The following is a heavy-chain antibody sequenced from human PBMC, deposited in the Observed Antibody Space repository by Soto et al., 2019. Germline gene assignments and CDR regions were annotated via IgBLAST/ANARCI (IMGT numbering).Heavy chain of an antibody. J-gene: IGHJ4*02. CDR3: ARGVNGDLFTSPFDY. D-gene: IGHD4-17*01. CDR1: RYTFTDYY. CDR2: INPDSGGT. Sequence: QVQLVQSGAEVRKPGASVKVSCKASRYTFTDYYIHWVRQAPGQGLEWMGWINPDSGGTNSAQKFQGRVTMTTDTSISTAYMELRSLRSDDTAVYYCARGVNGDLFTSPFDYWGQGTLVTVSS. V-gene: IGHV1-2*02.